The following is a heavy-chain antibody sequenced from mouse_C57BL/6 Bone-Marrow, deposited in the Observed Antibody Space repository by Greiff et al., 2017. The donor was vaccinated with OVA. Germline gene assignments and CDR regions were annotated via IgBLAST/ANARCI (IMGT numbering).Heavy chain of an antibody. Sequence: QVQLKESGPGLVAPSQSLSITCTVSGFSLTSYGVSWVRQPPGKGLEWLGVMWGDGSTNYHSSLISRLSISKANSKSHVFLTLNSLPTDDTATYYCAKIYDGYYVDAMDYWGQGTSVTVSS. CDR1: GFSLTSYG. CDR3: AKIYDGYYVDAMDY. V-gene: IGHV2-3*01. J-gene: IGHJ4*01. D-gene: IGHD2-3*01. CDR2: MWGDGST.